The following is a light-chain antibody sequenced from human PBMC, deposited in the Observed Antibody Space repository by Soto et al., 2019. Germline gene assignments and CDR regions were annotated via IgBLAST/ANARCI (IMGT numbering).Light chain of an antibody. J-gene: IGKJ1*01. CDR1: QSISDS. V-gene: IGKV1-5*03. CDR3: QQYNGYWT. CDR2: EAS. Sequence: DIQMTQSPSTLSASVGDRVTITCRASQSISDSLAWYQQKPGKTPKLLIYEASSLKSGVPSRFSGSTSGTEYTLTISSLQHDDLATYYCQQYNGYWTFGQGTKVEIK.